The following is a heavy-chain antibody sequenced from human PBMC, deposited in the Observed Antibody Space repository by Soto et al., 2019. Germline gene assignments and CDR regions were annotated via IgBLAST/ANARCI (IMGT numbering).Heavy chain of an antibody. J-gene: IGHJ5*01. CDR1: GYTFTSYG. D-gene: IGHD3-3*01. CDR3: ARDDFWSGYSGWFDS. Sequence: ASVKVSCKASGYTFTSYGISWVRQAPGQGLEWMGWISAYNGNTNYAQKLQGRVTMTTDTSTSTAYMELRSLRSDDTAVYYRARDDFWSGYSGWFDSWGQGTLVTVSS. V-gene: IGHV1-18*01. CDR2: ISAYNGNT.